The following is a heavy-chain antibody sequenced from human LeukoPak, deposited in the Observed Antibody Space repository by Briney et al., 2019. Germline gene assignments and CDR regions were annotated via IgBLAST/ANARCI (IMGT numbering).Heavy chain of an antibody. D-gene: IGHD3-22*01. CDR2: ISWNSGSI. V-gene: IGHV3-9*01. CDR3: AKCYDSSPTHAFDI. Sequence: PGRSLRLSCAASGFTFDDYAMHWVRQAPGKGLEWVSGISWNSGSIGYADSVKGRFTISRDNAKNSLYLQMNSLRAEDTALYYCAKCYDSSPTHAFDIWGQGTMVTVSS. J-gene: IGHJ3*02. CDR1: GFTFDDYA.